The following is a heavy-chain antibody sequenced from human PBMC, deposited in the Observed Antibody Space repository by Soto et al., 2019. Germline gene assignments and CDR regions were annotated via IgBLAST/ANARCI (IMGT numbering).Heavy chain of an antibody. D-gene: IGHD5-18*01. CDR3: ARDHPHSYGVYYFDY. V-gene: IGHV4-34*01. CDR2: INHSGST. CDR1: GGSFSGYY. Sequence: ETLSLTCAVYGGSFSGYYWNWIRQPPGKGLEWIGEINHSGSTNYNPSLKSRVTISVDTSKNQFSLKLNSVTAADTAVYYCARDHPHSYGVYYFDYWGQGTPVTVSS. J-gene: IGHJ4*02.